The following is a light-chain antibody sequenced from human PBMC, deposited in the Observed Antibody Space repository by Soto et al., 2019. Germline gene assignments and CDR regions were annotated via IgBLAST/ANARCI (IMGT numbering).Light chain of an antibody. V-gene: IGKV3-15*01. CDR3: LQYNNWPPRAWT. CDR1: QSVSSN. CDR2: GAS. Sequence: EIVMTQSPATLSVSPGERATLSCRASQSVSSNLAWYQQKPGQAPRLLIYGASTRATGIPARFSGSGSGTEFTLTISSLQSEDFAVYYCLQYNNWPPRAWTFGQGTKVEIK. J-gene: IGKJ1*01.